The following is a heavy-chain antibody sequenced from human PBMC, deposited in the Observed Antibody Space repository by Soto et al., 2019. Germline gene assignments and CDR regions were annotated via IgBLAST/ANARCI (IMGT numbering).Heavy chain of an antibody. J-gene: IGHJ6*02. Sequence: ASVKVSCKASGYTFTSCGISWVRQAPGQGLEWMGWISAYNGNTNYAQKLQGRVTMTTDTSTSTAYMELRSLRSDDTAVYYCAREAGGYIVVVPAAPYGMDVWGQGTTVTVSS. D-gene: IGHD2-2*01. CDR3: AREAGGYIVVVPAAPYGMDV. CDR2: ISAYNGNT. V-gene: IGHV1-18*04. CDR1: GYTFTSCG.